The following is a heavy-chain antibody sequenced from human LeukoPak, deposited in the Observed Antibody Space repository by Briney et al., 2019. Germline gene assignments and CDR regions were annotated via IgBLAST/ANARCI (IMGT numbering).Heavy chain of an antibody. CDR1: GGSFSGYY. CDR2: INHSGST. CDR3: ARKGNYDFRKAAAYFDY. Sequence: PSETLSLTCAVYGGSFSGYYWSWIRQPPGKGLEWIGEINHSGSTNYNPSLKSRVTISVDTSKNQFSLKLSSVTAADTAVYYCARKGNYDFRKAAAYFDYWGQGTLVTVSS. J-gene: IGHJ4*02. D-gene: IGHD3-3*01. V-gene: IGHV4-34*01.